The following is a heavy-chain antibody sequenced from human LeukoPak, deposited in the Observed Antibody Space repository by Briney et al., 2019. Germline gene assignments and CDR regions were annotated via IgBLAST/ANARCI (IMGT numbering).Heavy chain of an antibody. CDR1: GFTFSSYA. Sequence: GGSLRLSCAASGFTFSSYAMHWVRQAPGKGLEWVAVISYDGSNKYYADSVKGRFTISRDNSKNTLYLQMNSLRAEDTAVYYCASVYDFWSGYYRFDYWGQGTLVTVSS. V-gene: IGHV3-30-3*01. CDR3: ASVYDFWSGYYRFDY. J-gene: IGHJ4*02. D-gene: IGHD3-3*01. CDR2: ISYDGSNK.